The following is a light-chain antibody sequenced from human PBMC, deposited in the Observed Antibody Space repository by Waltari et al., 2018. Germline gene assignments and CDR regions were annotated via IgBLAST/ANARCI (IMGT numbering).Light chain of an antibody. Sequence: IVLTQSPATLSLSPGDRATLSCTASQSISSQLAWYQQRPGQAPRILIYDASNRAAGIPARFSGSGFGTDFSLTISSLEPEDFVVYYCQLRGHWPMYTFGQGTKLEIK. CDR3: QLRGHWPMYT. CDR2: DAS. CDR1: QSISSQ. V-gene: IGKV3-11*01. J-gene: IGKJ2*01.